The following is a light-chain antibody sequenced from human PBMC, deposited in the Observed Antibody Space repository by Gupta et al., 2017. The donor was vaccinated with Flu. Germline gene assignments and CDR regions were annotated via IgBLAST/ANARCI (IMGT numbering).Light chain of an antibody. J-gene: IGLJ2*01. CDR2: SSN. Sequence: GGNSNIGINYLYWYQQLPRAGPKILIISSNRRPSGVPARFFGSTSGTYASLVTSGLRSEEEDDDFCAGWDASMNGVVFGGGTKLTVL. CDR3: AGWDASMNGVV. V-gene: IGLV1-47*02. CDR1: NSNIGINY.